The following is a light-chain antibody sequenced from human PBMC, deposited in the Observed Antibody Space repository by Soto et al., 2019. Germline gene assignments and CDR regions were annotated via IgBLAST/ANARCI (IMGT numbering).Light chain of an antibody. J-gene: IGLJ1*01. CDR2: ENN. V-gene: IGLV1-40*01. Sequence: QSALTQPPSVSEAPGQRVTISCTGSSSNIGAGYEAHWYQQVPGTAPKLLIYENNNRPSGVPDRFSCSKSGTSASLAITGLQAEDEADYYCQSYYSSLSGYVFGTGTKVTVL. CDR1: SSNIGAGYE. CDR3: QSYYSSLSGYV.